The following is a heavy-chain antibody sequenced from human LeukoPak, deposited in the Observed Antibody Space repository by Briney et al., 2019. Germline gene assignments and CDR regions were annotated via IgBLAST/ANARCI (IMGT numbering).Heavy chain of an antibody. CDR2: IIPIFGTA. Sequence: SVKVSCKASGGTFSSYAISWVRQAPGQGLEWMGGIIPIFGTANYAQKFQGRVTVTTDESTSTAYMELSSLRSEDTAVYYCARGDYYDSSGQRQYNWFDPWGQGALVTVSS. V-gene: IGHV1-69*05. J-gene: IGHJ5*02. CDR3: ARGDYYDSSGQRQYNWFDP. D-gene: IGHD3-22*01. CDR1: GGTFSSYA.